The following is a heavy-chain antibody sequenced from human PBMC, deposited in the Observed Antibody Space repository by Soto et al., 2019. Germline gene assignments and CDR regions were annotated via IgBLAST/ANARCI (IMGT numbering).Heavy chain of an antibody. CDR2: ISSDGRTT. CDR1: GFTLSGYW. Sequence: EVQLVESGGGLVQPGGSLRLSCAASGFTLSGYWMHWVRQGPGNGLVWVSRISSDGRTTNYPDSVVGRFTIPRANATNTLYAQINSLRAENTNLYYCVRGNSGYGNIDYWGQGTLVAVSS. V-gene: IGHV3-74*01. CDR3: VRGNSGYGNIDY. D-gene: IGHD5-12*01. J-gene: IGHJ4*02.